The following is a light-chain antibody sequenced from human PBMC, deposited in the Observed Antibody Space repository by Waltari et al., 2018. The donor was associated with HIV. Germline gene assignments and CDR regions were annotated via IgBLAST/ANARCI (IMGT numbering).Light chain of an antibody. Sequence: QSALTQPASVSGSLGQSITISCTGTSSDVGGYKYVSWYQFPPGKVPHLIIFYVIKRPSGVSNRFSGSKSADTASLTISGLQAEDEADYYCSSYTSADTLYVFGTGTKVTVL. J-gene: IGLJ1*01. CDR1: SSDVGGYKY. CDR3: SSYTSADTLYV. V-gene: IGLV2-14*03. CDR2: YVI.